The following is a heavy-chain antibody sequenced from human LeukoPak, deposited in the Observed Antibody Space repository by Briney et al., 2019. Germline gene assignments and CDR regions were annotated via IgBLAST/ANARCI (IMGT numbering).Heavy chain of an antibody. CDR3: ARGRTPKVAGLEGY. J-gene: IGHJ4*02. CDR2: MNPDSGKT. CDR1: GYSFTNYD. D-gene: IGHD6-19*01. Sequence: ASVKVSCKASGYSFTNYDTNWVRQATGQGLEWMGWMNPDSGKTGYAQKFQGRVTVTSNTSISTAYMELSSLRSEDTAMYYCARGRTPKVAGLEGYWGQGTQVTVSS. V-gene: IGHV1-8*01.